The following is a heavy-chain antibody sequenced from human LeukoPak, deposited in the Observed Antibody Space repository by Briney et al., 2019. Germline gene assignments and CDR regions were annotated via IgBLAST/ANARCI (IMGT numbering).Heavy chain of an antibody. V-gene: IGHV4-4*02. CDR3: GKTDIYFNPIDY. J-gene: IGHJ4*02. D-gene: IGHD2-15*01. CDR1: GVSISSSEW. CDR2: IHRDGRT. Sequence: PSETLSLTCAVAGVSISSSEWWIWVRQPPGQGLEWIGEIHRDGRTRYNPSLKSRVTMSMDYSKNQFSLSVTSVTAADTAIYYCGKTDIYFNPIDYWGPGSLVTVSS.